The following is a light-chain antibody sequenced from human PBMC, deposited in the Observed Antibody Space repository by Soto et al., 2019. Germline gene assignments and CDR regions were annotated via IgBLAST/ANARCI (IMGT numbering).Light chain of an antibody. Sequence: DIQMTQSPSSLSASVGDRVTITCRASQSISSYLNWYQQKPGKAPKLLIYAASSLQSGVPSRFSGSGSGTDFTLTSSRLQPEEFANYYCQQSYSNPYTFGQGNKLEIK. V-gene: IGKV1-39*01. CDR2: AAS. J-gene: IGKJ2*01. CDR1: QSISSY. CDR3: QQSYSNPYT.